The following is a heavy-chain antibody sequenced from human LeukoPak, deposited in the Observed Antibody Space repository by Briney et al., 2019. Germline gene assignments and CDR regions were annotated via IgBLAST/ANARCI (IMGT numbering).Heavy chain of an antibody. CDR3: TRAGSGTYPDDGFDI. D-gene: IGHD1-26*01. J-gene: IGHJ3*02. CDR1: RFTFGDYA. Sequence: GRSLKLSCTASRFTFGDYAMSWVRQAPGKGLEWVGFISSKVYGGSTEYAASVKGRFTISRDDSNSIAYLQMNSLKTEDTAVYYCTRAGSGTYPDDGFDIWGQGTMVTVSS. V-gene: IGHV3-49*04. CDR2: ISSKVYGGST.